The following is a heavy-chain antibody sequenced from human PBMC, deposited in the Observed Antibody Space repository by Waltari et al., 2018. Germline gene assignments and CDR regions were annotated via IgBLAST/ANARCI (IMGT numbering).Heavy chain of an antibody. CDR2: INHSGST. CDR3: ANGGWSGYRFDY. J-gene: IGHJ4*02. D-gene: IGHD3-3*01. V-gene: IGHV4-34*01. Sequence: QVQLQQWGAGLLKPSETLSLTCAVYGGSFSGYYWSWFRQPPGKGLAWIGEINHSGSTNYNPSLKSRVTIAVDTSKNQFSLKLSSVTAADTAVYYCANGGWSGYRFDYWGQGTLVTVSS. CDR1: GGSFSGYY.